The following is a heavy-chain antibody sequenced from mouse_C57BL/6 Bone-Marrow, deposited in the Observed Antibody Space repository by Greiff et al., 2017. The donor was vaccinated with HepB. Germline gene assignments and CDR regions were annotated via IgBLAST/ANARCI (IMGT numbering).Heavy chain of an antibody. Sequence: QVQLQQPGAELVRPGTSVTLSCKASGYTFTSYWVHWVKQRPGQGLEWIGVIDPSDSYTNYNQKFKGKATLTVDTSSSTAYMQLSSLTSEDSAVYYWAREDELLPPYFAYWGQGTTLT. D-gene: IGHD2-12*01. V-gene: IGHV1-59*01. CDR2: IDPSDSYT. J-gene: IGHJ2*01. CDR3: AREDELLPPYFAY. CDR1: GYTFTSYW.